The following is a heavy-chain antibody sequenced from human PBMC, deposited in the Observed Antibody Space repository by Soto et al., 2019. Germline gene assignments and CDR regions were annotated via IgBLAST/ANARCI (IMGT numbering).Heavy chain of an antibody. J-gene: IGHJ4*02. CDR1: GYTFTSSG. CDR2: ISAYNGET. V-gene: IGHV1-18*01. Sequence: ASVKVSCKASGYTFTSSGFSWVRQAPGQGLEWMAWISAYNGETHYAQKFQGRVTISRDNSRNTLYLQMNSLRADDTALYYCAKGAWLDFWGRGTLVTV. CDR3: AKGAWLDF. D-gene: IGHD5-12*01.